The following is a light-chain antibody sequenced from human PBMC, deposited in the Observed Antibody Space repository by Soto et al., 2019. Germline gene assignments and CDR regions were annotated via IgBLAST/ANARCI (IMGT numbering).Light chain of an antibody. CDR1: SSDVGNYDL. V-gene: IGLV2-23*01. Sequence: QSALTQPASVSGSPGQSITISCSGTSSDVGNYDLVSWYQQHPGKAPKLMIYEGTKRPSGVSYRFSGSKSGNTASLTISGLQAEDEADYYCSSFAVTSTLIFGGGTQLTVL. J-gene: IGLJ2*01. CDR3: SSFAVTSTLI. CDR2: EGT.